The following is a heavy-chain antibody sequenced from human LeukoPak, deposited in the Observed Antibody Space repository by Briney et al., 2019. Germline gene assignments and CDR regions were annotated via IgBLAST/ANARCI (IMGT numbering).Heavy chain of an antibody. Sequence: GGSLRLSCAASGFTFSSYAMHWVRQAPGKGLEWVAVISYDGSNKYYADSVKGRFTISRDNSKNTLYLQMNSLRAEDTAVYYCARDSSRLRELGHLANYYYGMDVWGQGTTVTVSS. CDR3: ARDSSRLRELGHLANYYYGMDV. V-gene: IGHV3-30-3*01. D-gene: IGHD7-27*01. CDR2: ISYDGSNK. CDR1: GFTFSSYA. J-gene: IGHJ6*02.